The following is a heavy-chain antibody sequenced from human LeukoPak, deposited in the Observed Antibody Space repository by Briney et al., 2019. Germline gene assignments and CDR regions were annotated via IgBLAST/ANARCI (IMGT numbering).Heavy chain of an antibody. CDR2: IRSDGTNE. D-gene: IGHD3-3*01. V-gene: IGHV3-30*02. CDR3: ARDFDTHYDFWSGYVDT. J-gene: IGHJ5*02. Sequence: GGSLRLSCAASGFIFKTYGLHWVRQAPGKGLEWLAFIRSDGTNERFADSVKGRFTISRDNSNNTLYLQMKSLRNEDTALYYCARDFDTHYDFWSGYVDTWGQGTRVTVSS. CDR1: GFIFKTYG.